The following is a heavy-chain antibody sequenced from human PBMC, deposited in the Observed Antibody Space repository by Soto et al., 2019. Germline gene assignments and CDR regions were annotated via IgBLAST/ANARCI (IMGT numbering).Heavy chain of an antibody. J-gene: IGHJ4*02. V-gene: IGHV3-11*01. CDR3: VRGGYSGYVIY. D-gene: IGHD5-12*01. Sequence: QVQLVESGGGLAKPGGSLRLSCAASGFTFSDFYMSWIRQAPGKGLEWVSYISNSGSATYAESVEGRFTISRDNPKNSLYLQMNSLRAEDAAMYYCVRGGYSGYVIYWGQGTLVTVSS. CDR2: ISNSGSAT. CDR1: GFTFSDFY.